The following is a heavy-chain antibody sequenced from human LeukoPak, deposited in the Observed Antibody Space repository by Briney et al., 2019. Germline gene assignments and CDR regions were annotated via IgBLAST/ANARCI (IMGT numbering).Heavy chain of an antibody. CDR1: GFTFSSYA. Sequence: GASLRLSCAASGFTFSSYAMSWVRQAPGKGLEWVSAISGSGGSTYYADSVKGRFTISRDNSKNTLYLQMNSLRAEDTAVYYCAKPKGTHCSSTSCYLSGFDYWGQGTLATVSS. V-gene: IGHV3-23*01. J-gene: IGHJ4*02. CDR2: ISGSGGST. CDR3: AKPKGTHCSSTSCYLSGFDY. D-gene: IGHD2-2*01.